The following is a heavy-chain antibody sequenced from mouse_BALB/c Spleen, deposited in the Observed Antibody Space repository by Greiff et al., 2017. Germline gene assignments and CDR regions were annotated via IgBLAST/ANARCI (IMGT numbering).Heavy chain of an antibody. Sequence: QVQLQQPGAELVKPGASVKLSCKASGYTFTSYWMHWVKQRPGQGLEWIGEIDPSDSYTNYNQKFKGKATLTVDKSSSTAYMQLSSLTSEDSAVYYCARKTDGHYFDYWGQGTTLTVSS. CDR2: IDPSDSYT. V-gene: IGHV1-69*02. J-gene: IGHJ2*01. CDR3: ARKTDGHYFDY. CDR1: GYTFTSYW. D-gene: IGHD1-1*01.